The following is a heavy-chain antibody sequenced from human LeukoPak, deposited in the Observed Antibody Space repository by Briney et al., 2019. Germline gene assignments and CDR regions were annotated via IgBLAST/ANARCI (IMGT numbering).Heavy chain of an antibody. CDR1: GYTFTGYY. J-gene: IGHJ4*02. D-gene: IGHD3-10*01. Sequence: GASVKVSCKASGYTFTGYYMHWVRQAPGQGLEWMGWINPNSGGTNYAQKFQGRVTMTRDTSISTAYMELSRLRSDDTAVYYCARSKVRGVIIVAFDYWGQGTLVTVSS. V-gene: IGHV1-2*02. CDR2: INPNSGGT. CDR3: ARSKVRGVIIVAFDY.